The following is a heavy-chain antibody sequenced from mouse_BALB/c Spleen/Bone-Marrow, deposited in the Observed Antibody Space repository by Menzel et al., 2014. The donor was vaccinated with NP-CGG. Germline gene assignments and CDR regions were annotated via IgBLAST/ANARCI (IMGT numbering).Heavy chain of an antibody. Sequence: DVKLQESGAELVKPGASVKLSCTASGFNIEDTYMHWVKQRPEQGLEWIGRIDPANCNTKYDPKFQGKATITADTSSNTAYLQLSSLTSEDTAVYYCAAYYYGTYGFAYWGQGTLVTVSA. V-gene: IGHV14-3*02. J-gene: IGHJ3*01. CDR2: IDPANCNT. D-gene: IGHD1-1*01. CDR1: GFNIEDTY. CDR3: AAYYYGTYGFAY.